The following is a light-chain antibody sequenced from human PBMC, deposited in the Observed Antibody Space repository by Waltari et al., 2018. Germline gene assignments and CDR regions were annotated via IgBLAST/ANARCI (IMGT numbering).Light chain of an antibody. J-gene: IGKJ4*01. CDR3: QQSYVTPST. CDR1: QSVRSF. Sequence: DIQMTQSPSSLSASVGDRVTITCRASQSVRSFLNWYQQKPGKAPKLLIYTTSTLQSGVPSRFTGSGSGTDFTLTINSLQPEDFATYYCQQSYVTPSTFGGGTKVEIK. CDR2: TTS. V-gene: IGKV1-39*01.